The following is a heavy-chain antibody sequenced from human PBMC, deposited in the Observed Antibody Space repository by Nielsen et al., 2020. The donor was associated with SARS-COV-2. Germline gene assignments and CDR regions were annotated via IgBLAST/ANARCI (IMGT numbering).Heavy chain of an antibody. CDR3: ARDRRFLEWLAGAFDI. Sequence: SETLSLTCTVSGGSISSGDYYWSWVRQPPGKGLEWIGEIYHSGSTNYNPSLKSRVTISVDKSKNQFSLKLSSVTAADTAVYYCARDRRFLEWLAGAFDIWGQGTMVTVSS. D-gene: IGHD3-3*01. CDR2: IYHSGST. V-gene: IGHV4-4*02. CDR1: GGSISSGDYY. J-gene: IGHJ3*02.